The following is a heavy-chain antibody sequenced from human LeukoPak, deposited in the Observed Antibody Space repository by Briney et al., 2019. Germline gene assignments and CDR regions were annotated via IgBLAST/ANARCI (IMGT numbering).Heavy chain of an antibody. J-gene: IGHJ4*02. V-gene: IGHV3-73*01. CDR2: IRSKANSYAT. CDR3: TRPRFEYYYILTGYPGVDY. D-gene: IGHD3-9*01. CDR1: GFTFSGSA. Sequence: GGSLRLSCAASGFTFSGSAMHWVRQASGKGLEWVGRIRSKANSYATAYAASVKGRFTISRDDSKNTAYLQMNSLKTEDTAVYYCTRPRFEYYYILTGYPGVDYWGQGTLVTVSS.